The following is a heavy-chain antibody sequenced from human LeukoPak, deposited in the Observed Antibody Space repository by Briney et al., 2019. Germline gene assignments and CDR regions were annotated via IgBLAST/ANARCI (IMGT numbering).Heavy chain of an antibody. CDR1: GFTFSSYE. CDR3: ARYCDDSSGYYYLTYYYYYMDV. CDR2: ISSSGSTI. J-gene: IGHJ6*03. D-gene: IGHD3-22*01. V-gene: IGHV3-48*03. Sequence: GGSLRLSCAASGFTFSSYEMNWVRQAPGKGLEWVSYISSSGSTIYYADSVKGRFTISRDNAKNSLYLQMNSLRAEDTAVYYCARYCDDSSGYYYLTYYYYYMDVWGKGTTVTVSS.